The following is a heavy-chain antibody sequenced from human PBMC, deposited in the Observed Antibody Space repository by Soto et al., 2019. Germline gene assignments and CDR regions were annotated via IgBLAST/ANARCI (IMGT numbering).Heavy chain of an antibody. D-gene: IGHD4-17*01. V-gene: IGHV4-59*08. CDR1: GGSISSYY. CDR3: ARRYGANFDY. J-gene: IGHJ4*02. Sequence: QVQLQESGPGLVKPSETLSLTCTVSGGSISSYYWSWIRQPPGKGREWIGYIYYSGSTNYNPSLKSRVTISVDTSKNQFSLKLSSVTAADTAVYYCARRYGANFDYWGQGTLVTVSS. CDR2: IYYSGST.